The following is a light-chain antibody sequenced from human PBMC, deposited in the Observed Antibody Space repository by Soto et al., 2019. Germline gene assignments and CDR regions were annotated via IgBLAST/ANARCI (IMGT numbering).Light chain of an antibody. V-gene: IGLV2-14*01. CDR3: SSYTSSSTLV. CDR1: SSDVGGYNY. Sequence: QSALTQPASVSGSPGQSITISCTGSSSDVGGYNYVSWYQQHPGKAPKLMIFEVSNWPSGISNRFSGSKSGNTASLTISGLQAEDEAEYYCSSYTSSSTLVFGTGTKVTVL. CDR2: EVS. J-gene: IGLJ1*01.